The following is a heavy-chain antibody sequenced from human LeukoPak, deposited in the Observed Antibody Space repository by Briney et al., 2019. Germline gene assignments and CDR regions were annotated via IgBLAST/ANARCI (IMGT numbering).Heavy chain of an antibody. Sequence: SETLSLTCAVYGGSFSGYYWSWIRQPPGKGLEWIGEINHSGSTNYNPSLKSRVTISVDTSKNQFSLKLSSVTAADTAVYCCAKLLRYFDADAFDIWGQGTMVTVSS. V-gene: IGHV4-34*01. J-gene: IGHJ3*02. CDR2: INHSGST. CDR3: AKLLRYFDADAFDI. CDR1: GGSFSGYY. D-gene: IGHD3-9*01.